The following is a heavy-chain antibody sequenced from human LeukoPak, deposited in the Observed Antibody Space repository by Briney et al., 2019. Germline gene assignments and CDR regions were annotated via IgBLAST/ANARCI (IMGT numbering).Heavy chain of an antibody. CDR1: GHTFISYY. D-gene: IGHD6-13*01. J-gene: IGHJ6*03. V-gene: IGHV1-46*01. CDR2: INPSGGST. Sequence: ASVTVSCKASGHTFISYYMHWVRQAPGQGLERMGIINPSGGSTSYAQKFQDRATITADTSTSTAYMELSSLRSEDTAVYYCARVVGLTGYSSSWYSGYYYYMDVGGKGTTVTVSS. CDR3: ARVVGLTGYSSSWYSGYYYYMDV.